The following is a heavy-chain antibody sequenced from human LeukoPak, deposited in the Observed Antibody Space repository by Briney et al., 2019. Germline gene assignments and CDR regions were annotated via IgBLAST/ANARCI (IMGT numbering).Heavy chain of an antibody. J-gene: IGHJ5*02. D-gene: IGHD6-13*01. Sequence: SETLSLTCTVSGGSISSYYWSWIRQPPGKGLEWIGYIYYSGSNNYNPSLKSRVTISVDTSKNQFSLKLSSVTAADTAVYYCARHASKQQLVLWWFDPWGQGTLVTVSS. V-gene: IGHV4-59*08. CDR2: IYYSGSN. CDR1: GGSISSYY. CDR3: ARHASKQQLVLWWFDP.